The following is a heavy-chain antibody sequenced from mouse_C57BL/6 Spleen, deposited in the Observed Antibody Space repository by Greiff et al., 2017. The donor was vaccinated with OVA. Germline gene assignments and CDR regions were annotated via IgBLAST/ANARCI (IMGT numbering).Heavy chain of an antibody. CDR3: ARDGYWFAY. J-gene: IGHJ3*01. D-gene: IGHD2-3*01. V-gene: IGHV1-82*01. CDR1: GYAFSSSW. CDR2: IYPGDGDT. Sequence: VKLQESGPELVKPGASVKISCKASGYAFSSSWMNWVKQRPGKGLEWIGRIYPGDGDTNYNGKFKGKATLTAGKSSSTAYMQLSSLTSEDSAVYFCARDGYWFAYWGQGTLVTVSA.